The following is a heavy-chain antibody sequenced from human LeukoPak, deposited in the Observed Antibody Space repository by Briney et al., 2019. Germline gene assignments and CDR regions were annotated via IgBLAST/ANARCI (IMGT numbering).Heavy chain of an antibody. J-gene: IGHJ4*02. CDR1: GGSISGYC. CDR2: IHYTGST. Sequence: PSETLSLTCTVSGGSISGYCWSWIRQPPGKGLQFIGYIHYTGSTNYNPSLESRVTLSVDTSKNQFSLKLRSVTAADTAVYYCARLSKDTVVLPAAMAHYFDYWGQGTLVTVSS. V-gene: IGHV4-59*08. CDR3: ARLSKDTVVLPAAMAHYFDY. D-gene: IGHD2-2*01.